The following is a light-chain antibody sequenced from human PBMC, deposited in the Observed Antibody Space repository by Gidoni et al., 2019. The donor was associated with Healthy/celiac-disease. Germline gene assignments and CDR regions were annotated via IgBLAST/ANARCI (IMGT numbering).Light chain of an antibody. CDR3: QQYGSSPNT. V-gene: IGKV3-20*01. Sequence: EIVLTQAPGTRSLSPGERATLSCRASQSDSSSYLAWYQQKPGQAPRLLIYGASSRATGIPDRFSGSGSGADFTLTISRLEPEDFAVYYCQQYGSSPNTFGQGTRLEIK. CDR2: GAS. CDR1: QSDSSSY. J-gene: IGKJ5*01.